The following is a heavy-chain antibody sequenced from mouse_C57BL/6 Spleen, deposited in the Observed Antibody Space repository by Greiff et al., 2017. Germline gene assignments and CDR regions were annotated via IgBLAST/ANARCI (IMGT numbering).Heavy chain of an antibody. CDR1: GYAFSSSW. Sequence: VQVVESGPELVKPGASVKISCKASGYAFSSSWMNWVKQRPGKGLEWIGRIYPGDGDTNYNGKFKGKATLTADKSSSTAYMQLSSLTSEDSAVYFCARDSSGYGWFAYWGQGTLVTVSA. CDR2: IYPGDGDT. D-gene: IGHD3-2*02. V-gene: IGHV1-82*01. CDR3: ARDSSGYGWFAY. J-gene: IGHJ3*01.